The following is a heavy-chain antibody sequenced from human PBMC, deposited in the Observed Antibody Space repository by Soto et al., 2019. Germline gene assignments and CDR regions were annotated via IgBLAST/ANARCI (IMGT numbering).Heavy chain of an antibody. Sequence: SETLSLTCTFSGVSISSYYWSWIRQPPGKGLEWIGYIYYSGSTNYNPSLKSRVTISVDTSKNQFSLKLSSVTAADTAVYYCARDAGRLLWFGEFTTHRNWFDPWGQGTLVTVSS. CDR1: GVSISSYY. D-gene: IGHD3-10*01. V-gene: IGHV4-59*01. J-gene: IGHJ5*02. CDR3: ARDAGRLLWFGEFTTHRNWFDP. CDR2: IYYSGST.